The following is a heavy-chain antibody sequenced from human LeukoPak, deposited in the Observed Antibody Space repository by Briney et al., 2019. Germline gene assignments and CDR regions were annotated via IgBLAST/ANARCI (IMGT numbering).Heavy chain of an antibody. J-gene: IGHJ4*02. D-gene: IGHD3-22*01. CDR1: GGSFSGYY. CDR3: ARDRSSGYYDY. CDR2: SSYDGRT. V-gene: IGHV4-59*01. Sequence: SETLSLTCAVYGGSFSGYYWSWIRQPPGKGLEYIGYSSYDGRTDYNPSLQSRVSISLDTSKNQFSLKLTSVTAADSAVYYCARDRSSGYYDYWGQGILVTVST.